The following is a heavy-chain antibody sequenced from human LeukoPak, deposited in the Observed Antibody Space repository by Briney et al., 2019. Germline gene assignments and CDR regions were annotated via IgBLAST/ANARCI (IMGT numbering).Heavy chain of an antibody. J-gene: IGHJ6*03. Sequence: ASLKVSCKASVYTFTGYYMHWVRQAPVQGLERMGWINPTNGVTKYAQKFQGRVTMTRETSITTAYMDLSRLTFDDTAVYFCVRNGDPDYYYYYMDVWGKGTTVTVSS. CDR3: VRNGDPDYYYYYMDV. CDR1: VYTFTGYY. CDR2: INPTNGVT. V-gene: IGHV1-2*02. D-gene: IGHD2-8*01.